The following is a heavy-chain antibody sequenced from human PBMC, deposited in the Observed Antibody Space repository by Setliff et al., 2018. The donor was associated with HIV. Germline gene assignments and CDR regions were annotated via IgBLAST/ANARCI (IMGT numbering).Heavy chain of an antibody. Sequence: PSETLSLTCTVSGGSISTSRYYRGWIRQPPGKGLEWIGSFYYSGSTYYNPSLKSRVTISVDTSKNQFSLRLTSVTAADTAVYYCARHSRAGDIDYWGRGTLVTVSS. J-gene: IGHJ4*02. CDR2: FYYSGST. CDR3: ARHSRAGDIDY. CDR1: GGSISTSRYY. D-gene: IGHD3-16*01. V-gene: IGHV4-39*01.